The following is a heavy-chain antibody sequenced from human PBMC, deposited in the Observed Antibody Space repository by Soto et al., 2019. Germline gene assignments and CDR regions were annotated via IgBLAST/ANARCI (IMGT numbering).Heavy chain of an antibody. Sequence: GGSLRLSCAASGFTFSSYGMHWVRQAPGKGLEWVAVIWYDGSNKYYADSVKGRFTISRDNSKNTLYLQMNSLRAEDTAVYYCARDEYVWGSYRLRHYYYYGMDVWGQGTTVTVSS. V-gene: IGHV3-33*01. J-gene: IGHJ6*02. CDR2: IWYDGSNK. CDR1: GFTFSSYG. D-gene: IGHD3-16*02. CDR3: ARDEYVWGSYRLRHYYYYGMDV.